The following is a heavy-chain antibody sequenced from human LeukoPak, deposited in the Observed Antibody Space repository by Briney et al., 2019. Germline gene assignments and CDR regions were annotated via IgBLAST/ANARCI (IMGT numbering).Heavy chain of an antibody. Sequence: ASVKVSCKASGYTFTSYDINWVRQATGQGLEWIGWMNPNSGNTGYAQKFQGRVTMTRNTSISTAYMELSSLRSEDTAVYYCARGSSTSSYYYYGMDVWGQGTTVTVSS. D-gene: IGHD2-2*01. CDR2: MNPNSGNT. V-gene: IGHV1-8*01. J-gene: IGHJ6*02. CDR1: GYTFTSYD. CDR3: ARGSSTSSYYYYGMDV.